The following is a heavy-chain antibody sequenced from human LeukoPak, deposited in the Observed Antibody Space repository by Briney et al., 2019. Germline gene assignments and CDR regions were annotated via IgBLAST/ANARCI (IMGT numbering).Heavy chain of an antibody. V-gene: IGHV4-39*07. CDR1: GGSISSSSYY. Sequence: SETLSLTCTVSGGSISSSSYYWGWIRQPPGKGLEWIESIYYSGSTYYNPSLKSRITISVDTSKNQFSLKLSSVTAADTAVYYCVSGDYYYMDVWGKGTTVTVSS. CDR3: VSGDYYYMDV. D-gene: IGHD4-17*01. J-gene: IGHJ6*03. CDR2: IYYSGST.